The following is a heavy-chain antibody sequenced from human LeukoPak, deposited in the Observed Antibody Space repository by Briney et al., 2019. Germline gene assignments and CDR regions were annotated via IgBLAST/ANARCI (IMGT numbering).Heavy chain of an antibody. CDR1: GGSISGSHYY. CDR2: IFYSGTT. CDR3: ARTTEGGYTYDYFYYYYMDV. Sequence: SETLSLTCTVSGGSISGSHYYWDWIRQPPGKGLEWIGAIFYSGTTYYNPSLRSRVTVSVDTSKNQLSLKLSSVTAADTAVYYCARTTEGGYTYDYFYYYYMDVWGKGTTVTISS. D-gene: IGHD5-18*01. V-gene: IGHV4-39*07. J-gene: IGHJ6*03.